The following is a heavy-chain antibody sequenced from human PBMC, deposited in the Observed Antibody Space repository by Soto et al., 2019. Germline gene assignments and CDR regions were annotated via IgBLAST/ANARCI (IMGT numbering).Heavy chain of an antibody. V-gene: IGHV3-33*01. CDR2: IWYDGSNK. CDR3: ARGGGWELPRGFDAFDI. J-gene: IGHJ3*02. Sequence: QVQLVESGGGVVQPGRSLRLSCAASGFTFSSYGMHWVRQAPGKGLEWVAVIWYDGSNKYYADSVKGRFTISRDNSKNTLYLQMNSLRAEDTAVYYCARGGGWELPRGFDAFDIWGQGTMVTVSS. CDR1: GFTFSSYG. D-gene: IGHD1-26*01.